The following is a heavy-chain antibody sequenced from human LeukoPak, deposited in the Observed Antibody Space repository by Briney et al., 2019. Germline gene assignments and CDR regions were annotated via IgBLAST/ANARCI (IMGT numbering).Heavy chain of an antibody. V-gene: IGHV3-74*01. CDR1: GFTFSDTW. Sequence: GGSLRLSCAASGFTFSDTWMHWVRQAPGEGLVWVSRIRSDGSDTRYAESVKGRFTISRDNSKNTLYLQVNSLRAEDTAVYYCARRAGAYSHPYDYWGQGTLVTVSS. CDR2: IRSDGSDT. J-gene: IGHJ4*02. CDR3: ARRAGAYSHPYDY. D-gene: IGHD4/OR15-4a*01.